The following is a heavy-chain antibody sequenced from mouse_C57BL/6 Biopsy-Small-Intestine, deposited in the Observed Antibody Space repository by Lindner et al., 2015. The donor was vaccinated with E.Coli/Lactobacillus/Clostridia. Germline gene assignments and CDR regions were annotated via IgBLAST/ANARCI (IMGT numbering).Heavy chain of an antibody. J-gene: IGHJ2*01. CDR1: GYSFTDFN. D-gene: IGHD2-3*01. V-gene: IGHV1-39*01. CDR2: INPNFGTT. Sequence: VQLQESGPELVKPGASVKISCKASGYSFTDFNMNWVKQSNGKSLEWIGVINPNFGTTSYNQKFKGKATLTVDQSSSTAYMHLNSLTSEDSAVYFCARDGYYRFDYWGQGTTLTVSS. CDR3: ARDGYYRFDY.